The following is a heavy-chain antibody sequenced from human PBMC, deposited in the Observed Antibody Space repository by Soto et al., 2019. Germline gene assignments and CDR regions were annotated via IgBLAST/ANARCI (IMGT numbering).Heavy chain of an antibody. CDR2: IYYSGST. CDR3: ARDSRLPTYYFDY. CDR1: GGSVSSGSYY. V-gene: IGHV4-61*01. J-gene: IGHJ4*02. Sequence: PSETLSLTCTVSGGSVSSGSYYLSWIRQPPGKGLEWIGYIYYSGSTNYNPSLKSRVTISVDTSKNQFSLKLSSVTAADTAVYYCARDSRLPTYYFDYWGQGTLVTVSS. D-gene: IGHD2-15*01.